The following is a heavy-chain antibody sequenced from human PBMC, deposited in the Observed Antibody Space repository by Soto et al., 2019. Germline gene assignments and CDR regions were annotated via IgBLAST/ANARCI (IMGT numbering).Heavy chain of an antibody. CDR2: IIPIFGTA. CDR1: GGTFSSYA. Sequence: GASVKVSCKASGGTFSSYAISWVRQAPGQGLEWMGGIIPIFGTAKYAQKFQGRVTITADESTSTAYMELSSLRSEDTAVYYCARVGSSIAAEGWFDPWGQGTLVTVS. CDR3: ARVGSSIAAEGWFDP. J-gene: IGHJ5*02. D-gene: IGHD6-13*01. V-gene: IGHV1-69*13.